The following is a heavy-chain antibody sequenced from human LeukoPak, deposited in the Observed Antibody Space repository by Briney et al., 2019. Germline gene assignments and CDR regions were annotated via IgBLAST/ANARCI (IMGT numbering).Heavy chain of an antibody. Sequence: ASVKVSCKASGYMFTGYYMHWVRQAPGQGLEWMGWINPNCGGTNYAQKFQGRVTMTRDTSISTAYMDLNRLRSDDTAVYYCARFVAVNGTPVYYMDLWGKGTTVTVSS. V-gene: IGHV1-2*02. J-gene: IGHJ6*03. CDR3: ARFVAVNGTPVYYMDL. CDR1: GYMFTGYY. CDR2: INPNCGGT. D-gene: IGHD6-19*01.